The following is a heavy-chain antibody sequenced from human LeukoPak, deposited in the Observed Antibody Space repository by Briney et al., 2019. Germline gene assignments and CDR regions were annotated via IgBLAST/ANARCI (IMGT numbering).Heavy chain of an antibody. D-gene: IGHD3-22*01. Sequence: ASVKVSCKASGYTFTGYGISWVRQAPGQGLEWMGWISAYNGNTNYAQKLQGRVTMTTDTSTSTAYMELRSLRPDDTAVYYCARVGSTYYYDSSGYYYLDYWGQGTLVTVSS. CDR2: ISAYNGNT. CDR3: ARVGSTYYYDSSGYYYLDY. J-gene: IGHJ4*02. CDR1: GYTFTGYG. V-gene: IGHV1-18*01.